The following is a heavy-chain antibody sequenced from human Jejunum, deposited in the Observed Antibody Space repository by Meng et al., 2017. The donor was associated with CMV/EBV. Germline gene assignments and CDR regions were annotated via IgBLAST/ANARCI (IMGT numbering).Heavy chain of an antibody. D-gene: IGHD1-1*01. Sequence: CNVSGVSISSYYWSWIRQSPGKGLEYIGYVYYSGTTKYNPSLKSRVTISIDTSKNHSSLRLTSVTAADTAIYYCARDLGTGLVDYWGQGTLVTVSS. CDR1: GVSISSYY. CDR2: VYYSGTT. CDR3: ARDLGTGLVDY. J-gene: IGHJ4*02. V-gene: IGHV4-59*01.